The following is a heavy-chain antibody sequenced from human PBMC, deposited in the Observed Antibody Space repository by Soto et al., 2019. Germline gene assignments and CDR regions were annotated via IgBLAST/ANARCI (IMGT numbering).Heavy chain of an antibody. V-gene: IGHV3-30-3*01. CDR2: ISYDGSNK. CDR1: GFTFSSYA. Sequence: HPGGSLRLSCAASGFTFSSYAMHWVRQAPGKGLEWVAVISYDGSNKYYADSVKGRFTISRDNSKNTLYLQMNSLRAEDTAVYYCARVQKEYSGYDPYFDYWGQGTLVTVSS. D-gene: IGHD5-12*01. J-gene: IGHJ4*02. CDR3: ARVQKEYSGYDPYFDY.